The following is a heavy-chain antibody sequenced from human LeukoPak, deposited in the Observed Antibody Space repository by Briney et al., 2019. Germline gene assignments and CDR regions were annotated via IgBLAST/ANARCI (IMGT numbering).Heavy chain of an antibody. D-gene: IGHD3-22*01. CDR2: ISGSGDST. CDR1: GFPFSSYA. CDR3: ARDLFYDSSGYLDY. J-gene: IGHJ4*02. V-gene: IGHV3-23*01. Sequence: GGSLTLSCAASGFPFSSYAMSWVRQAPGEGLEWVSAISGSGDSTYYADPVKGRFTISRDNSKHTLYLQMNSLRAEDAAVYYCARDLFYDSSGYLDYWGQGTLVTVSS.